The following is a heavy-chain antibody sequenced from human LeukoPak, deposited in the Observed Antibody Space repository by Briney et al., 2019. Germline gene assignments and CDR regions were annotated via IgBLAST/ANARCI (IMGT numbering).Heavy chain of an antibody. CDR2: IYYTGST. Sequence: SETPSLTCTVSGGSINSYYWSWIRQPPGKGLEWIGYIYYTGSTNYNPSLKSRVTISVDTSKIQISLRLSSVTAADTAVYYCARGDYYYMDVWGKGTTVTVSS. CDR3: ARGDYYYMDV. V-gene: IGHV4-59*01. CDR1: GGSINSYY. J-gene: IGHJ6*03.